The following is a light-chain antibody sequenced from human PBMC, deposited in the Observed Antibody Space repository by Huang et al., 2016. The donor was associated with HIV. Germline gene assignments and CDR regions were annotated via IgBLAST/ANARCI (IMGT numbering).Light chain of an antibody. J-gene: IGKJ4*01. V-gene: IGKV3-11*01. CDR3: QQRSNWPLVT. CDR2: DAS. Sequence: EIVLTPSPATLSLSPGERATLSCRASQNVITYLVWYQQKPGQAPRLLSYDASTRASGVPARFSGSGSGTDFTLTISSLEPEDFAVYYCQQRSNWPLVTFGGGTRLEIK. CDR1: QNVITY.